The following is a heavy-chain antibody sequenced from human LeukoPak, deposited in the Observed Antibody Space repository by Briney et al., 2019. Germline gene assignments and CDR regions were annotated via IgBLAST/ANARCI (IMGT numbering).Heavy chain of an antibody. CDR1: GDSISSYY. J-gene: IGHJ4*02. Sequence: SETLSLTCTVSGDSISSYYWSWIRQPPGKGLEWIGYIYYSGSTNYNPSLKSRVTISVDTSKNQFSLKLSSVTAADTAVYYCARLDDSSGYYFLFDYWGQGTLVTVSS. D-gene: IGHD3-22*01. V-gene: IGHV4-59*08. CDR2: IYYSGST. CDR3: ARLDDSSGYYFLFDY.